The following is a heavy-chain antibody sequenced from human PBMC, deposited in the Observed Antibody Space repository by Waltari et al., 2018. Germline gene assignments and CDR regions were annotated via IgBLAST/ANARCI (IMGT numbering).Heavy chain of an antibody. V-gene: IGHV4-31*01. CDR2: IYYSGST. CDR3: ARYYYDSSGSQDAFDI. D-gene: IGHD3-22*01. Sequence: QVQLQESGPGLVKPSQTLSLTCTVSGGSISSGGYYWSWIRQHPGKGLEWIGYIYYSGSTYYNPSLKSLVTISVDTSKNQFSLKLSSVTAADTAVYYCARYYYDSSGSQDAFDIWGQGTMVTVSS. CDR1: GGSISSGGYY. J-gene: IGHJ3*02.